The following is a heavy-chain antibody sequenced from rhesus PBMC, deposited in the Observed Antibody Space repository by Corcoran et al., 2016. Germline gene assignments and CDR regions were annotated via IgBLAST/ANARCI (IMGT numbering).Heavy chain of an antibody. Sequence: QVQLQESGPGLVKPSETLSLTCAVSGGSISDPYFWSWVRQPPGKGLEWIGYIYGGGGATSYNTSLKNRVTISKDTSKNQFSLKLTSVTAADTAVYYCWLDQFDVWGAGILVTVSS. CDR2: IYGGGGAT. CDR3: WLDQFDV. V-gene: IGHV4-106*01. CDR1: GGSISDPYF. D-gene: IGHD2-33*01. J-gene: IGHJ5-1*01.